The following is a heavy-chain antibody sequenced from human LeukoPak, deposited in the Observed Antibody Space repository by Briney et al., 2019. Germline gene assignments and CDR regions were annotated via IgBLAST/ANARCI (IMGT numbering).Heavy chain of an antibody. J-gene: IGHJ4*02. CDR3: AKGEEWLVPNFDY. CDR2: ISGSGVST. V-gene: IGHV3-23*01. CDR1: GFTFRSYA. Sequence: GGSLRLSCAASGFTFRSYAMSWVRQAPGKGLEWVSAISGSGVSTYYADSVKGRFTISRDNSKNTLYLQMNSLRAEDTAVYYCAKGEEWLVPNFDYWGQGTLVTVSS. D-gene: IGHD3-3*01.